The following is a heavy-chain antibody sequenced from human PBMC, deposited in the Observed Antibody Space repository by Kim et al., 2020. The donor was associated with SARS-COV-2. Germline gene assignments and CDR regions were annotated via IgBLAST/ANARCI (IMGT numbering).Heavy chain of an antibody. CDR3: GRRSHVYSNYGWFDP. Sequence: SETLSLTCTVSGGSISSYYWSWIRQPPGKGLEWIGYIYYSGSTNYNPSLKSRGTITVDTSKNQFSLKLSSVTAADTAVYYCGRRSHVYSNYGWFDPWGQG. V-gene: IGHV4-59*08. D-gene: IGHD4-4*01. CDR2: IYYSGST. J-gene: IGHJ5*02. CDR1: GGSISSYY.